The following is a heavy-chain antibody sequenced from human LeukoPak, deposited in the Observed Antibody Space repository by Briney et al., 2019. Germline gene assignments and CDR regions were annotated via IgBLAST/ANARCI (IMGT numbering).Heavy chain of an antibody. D-gene: IGHD5-18*01. V-gene: IGHV1-46*01. J-gene: IGHJ4*02. CDR1: GYTFTGYY. Sequence: ASVKVSCKASGYTFTGYYMHWVRQAPGQGLEWMGIINPSGGSTSYAQKFQGRVTMTRDTSTSSVYMELSSLRSEDTAVYYCAGGIEVDTANDYWGQGTLVTVSS. CDR3: AGGIEVDTANDY. CDR2: INPSGGST.